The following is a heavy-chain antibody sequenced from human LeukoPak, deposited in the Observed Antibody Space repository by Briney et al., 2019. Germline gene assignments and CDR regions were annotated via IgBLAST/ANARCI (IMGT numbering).Heavy chain of an antibody. Sequence: GGSLRLSCAASGFTFSSYSMNWVRQAPGKRLEWVSSISSSSSYIYYADSVKGRFTISRDNAKNSLYLQMNSLRAEDTAVYYCAKVDTAMGKPYYFDYWGQGTLVTVSS. D-gene: IGHD5-18*01. J-gene: IGHJ4*02. CDR1: GFTFSSYS. CDR2: ISSSSSYI. V-gene: IGHV3-21*01. CDR3: AKVDTAMGKPYYFDY.